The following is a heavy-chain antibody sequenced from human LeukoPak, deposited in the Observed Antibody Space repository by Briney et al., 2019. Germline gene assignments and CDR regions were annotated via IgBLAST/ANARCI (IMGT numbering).Heavy chain of an antibody. V-gene: IGHV1-18*01. Sequence: GASVKVSCKASGGTFSSYAISWVRQAPGQGLEWMGWISAYNGNTNYAQKLQGRVTMTTDTSTSTAYMELRSLRSDDTAVYYCARDLAGTVDYWGQGTLVTVSS. J-gene: IGHJ4*02. D-gene: IGHD6-19*01. CDR3: ARDLAGTVDY. CDR2: ISAYNGNT. CDR1: GGTFSSYA.